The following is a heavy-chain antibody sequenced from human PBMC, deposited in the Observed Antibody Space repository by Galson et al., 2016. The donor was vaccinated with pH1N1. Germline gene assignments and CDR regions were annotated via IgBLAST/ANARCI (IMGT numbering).Heavy chain of an antibody. J-gene: IGHJ5*02. Sequence: DYYMSWVRQTPGKGLEWIGSMYYTEIIYYNPSLKSRVIISLDTSKNHFSLKVNSVTAADTAVYYCARGSRGGSPDPKNYFDPWGQGTLVTVSS. CDR1: DYY. CDR2: MYYTEII. CDR3: ARGSRGGSPDPKNYFDP. V-gene: IGHV4-30-4*01. D-gene: IGHD1-7*01.